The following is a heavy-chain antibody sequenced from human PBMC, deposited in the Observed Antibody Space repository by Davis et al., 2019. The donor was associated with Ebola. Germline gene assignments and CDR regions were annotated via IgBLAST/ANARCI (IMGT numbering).Heavy chain of an antibody. CDR2: ISGSGGST. CDR1: GFTFSSYA. J-gene: IGHJ5*01. Sequence: GESLKISCAASGFTFSSYAMSWVRQAPGKGLEWVSAISGSGGSTYYADSVRGRFTISRDNSNDKVFLQMNSLRVEDTAMYYCAIDGAGLSLVRGALTYHNWLDPWGQGTLVTVS. V-gene: IGHV3-23*01. CDR3: AIDGAGLSLVRGALTYHNWLDP. D-gene: IGHD3-10*01.